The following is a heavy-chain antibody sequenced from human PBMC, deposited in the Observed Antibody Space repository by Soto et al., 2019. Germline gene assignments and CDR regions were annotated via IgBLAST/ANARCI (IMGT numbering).Heavy chain of an antibody. D-gene: IGHD6-19*01. J-gene: IGHJ3*02. CDR2: IYSGGST. V-gene: IGHV3-53*01. CDR3: ARGVIAVTGSHAFDI. Sequence: EVQLVESGGGLIQPGGSLRLSCAAAGFTVSSNYLSWVRQAPGKGLEWVSLIYSGGSTYYADSVKGRFTISRDNSKNTLYLQMNGLRAEDTAVYYGARGVIAVTGSHAFDIWGQGTMVTVSS. CDR1: GFTVSSNY.